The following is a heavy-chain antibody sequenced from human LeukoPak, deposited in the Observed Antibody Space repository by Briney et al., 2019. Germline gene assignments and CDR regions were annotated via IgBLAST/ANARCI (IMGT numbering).Heavy chain of an antibody. CDR1: GFTFSTYV. J-gene: IGHJ4*02. Sequence: GGSLRLSCAASGFTFSTYVMHWVRQAPGEGLEWVAGISYNGNVKYYADFVKGRFIVSRDNSKNTLYVDMNSLRADDTAMYFCARAEFSSSWFHFDYWGQGALVIVSS. CDR3: ARAEFSSSWFHFDY. V-gene: IGHV3-30*04. D-gene: IGHD6-13*01. CDR2: ISYNGNVK.